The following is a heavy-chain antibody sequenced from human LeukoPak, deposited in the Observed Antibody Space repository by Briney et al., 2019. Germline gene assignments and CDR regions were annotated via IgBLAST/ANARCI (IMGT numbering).Heavy chain of an antibody. D-gene: IGHD3-10*01. Sequence: PGRSLRLSCAASGFTFSSYAMHWVRQAPGKGLEWVAVISYDGSNKYYADSVKGRFTISRDNSKNTLYLQMNSLRAEDTAVYYCARDRGDVAMSLFAYGMDVWGQGTTVTVSS. J-gene: IGHJ6*02. CDR3: ARDRGDVAMSLFAYGMDV. V-gene: IGHV3-30-3*01. CDR1: GFTFSSYA. CDR2: ISYDGSNK.